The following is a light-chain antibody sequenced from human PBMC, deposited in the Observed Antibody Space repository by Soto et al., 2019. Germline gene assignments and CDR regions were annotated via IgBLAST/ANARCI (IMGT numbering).Light chain of an antibody. CDR2: GAS. Sequence: EIVMTQSPATLSVSPGERATLSCRASQSVSSNLAWYQQKHGQAPRLLIYGASTRATGIPARFIGSGAGTEFSLTISSLQDEDFAVDYCQQYNNWPPWTFGQGTKVEIK. J-gene: IGKJ1*01. CDR3: QQYNNWPPWT. CDR1: QSVSSN. V-gene: IGKV3-15*01.